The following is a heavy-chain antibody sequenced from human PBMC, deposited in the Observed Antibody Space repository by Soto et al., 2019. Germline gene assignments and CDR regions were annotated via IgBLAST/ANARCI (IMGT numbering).Heavy chain of an antibody. CDR1: GYTFTSYY. V-gene: IGHV1-46*01. CDR2: INPSGGST. J-gene: IGHJ6*02. D-gene: IGHD3-3*01. Sequence: VKVSCKASGYTFTSYYMHWVRQAPGQGLEWMGIINPSGGSTSYAQKFQGRVTMTRDTSTSTVYMELSSLRSEDTAVYYCARAGELRFLEWLSTYYYGMDVWGQGTTVTVSS. CDR3: ARAGELRFLEWLSTYYYGMDV.